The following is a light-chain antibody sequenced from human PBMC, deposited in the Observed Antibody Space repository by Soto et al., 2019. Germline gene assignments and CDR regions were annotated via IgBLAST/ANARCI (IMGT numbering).Light chain of an antibody. V-gene: IGKV1-39*01. CDR1: QSISSY. CDR3: QQSYSTPQ. Sequence: DIRMTQSPSSLSASVGDRVTITCRASQSISSYLNWYQQKPGKAPKLLIYAASSLQSGVPSRFSGSGSGTDFTLTISSLQPEDFATYYCQQSYSTPQFGQGTKVDIK. CDR2: AAS. J-gene: IGKJ1*01.